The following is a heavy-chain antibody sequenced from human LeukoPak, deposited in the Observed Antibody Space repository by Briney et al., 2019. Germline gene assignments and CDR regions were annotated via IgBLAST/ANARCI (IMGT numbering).Heavy chain of an antibody. CDR1: GGSISSYY. J-gene: IGHJ2*01. D-gene: IGHD5-12*01. Sequence: PSETLSLTCTVSGGSISSYYWSWIRQPPGKGLEWIGYIYYSGSTNYNPSLKSRVTISVDTSKNQFSLKLSSVTAADTAVYYCARHARASWYFDLWGRGTLVTVSS. V-gene: IGHV4-59*08. CDR2: IYYSGST. CDR3: ARHARASWYFDL.